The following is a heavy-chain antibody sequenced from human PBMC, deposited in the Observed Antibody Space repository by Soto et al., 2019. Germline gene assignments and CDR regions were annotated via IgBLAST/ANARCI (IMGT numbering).Heavy chain of an antibody. D-gene: IGHD1-26*01. CDR3: ARAMGAMKPYWFDY. CDR1: GFTFSSYS. J-gene: IGHJ4*01. CDR2: ISTSSRTI. Sequence: PGGSLRLSCAASGFTFSSYSMNWVRQATGKGLEWVSYISTSSRTIYYADSVKGRFTISRDNAKNSLYLQMNSLRDEDTAVYYCARAMGAMKPYWFDYWGQGTLVTVSS. V-gene: IGHV3-48*02.